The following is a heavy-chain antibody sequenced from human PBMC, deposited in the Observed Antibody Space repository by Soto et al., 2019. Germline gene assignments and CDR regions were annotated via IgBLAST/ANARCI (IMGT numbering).Heavy chain of an antibody. CDR1: GGSISSYY. D-gene: IGHD3-3*01. J-gene: IGHJ4*02. CDR2: IYYSGST. V-gene: IGHV4-59*08. Sequence: SETLSLTCTVSGGSISSYYWSWIRQPPGKGLEWIGYIYYSGSTNYNPSLKSRVTISVDTSKNQFSLKLSSVTAADTAVYYCARHHGEDPYYFDNWGQGTLVTVSS. CDR3: ARHHGEDPYYFDN.